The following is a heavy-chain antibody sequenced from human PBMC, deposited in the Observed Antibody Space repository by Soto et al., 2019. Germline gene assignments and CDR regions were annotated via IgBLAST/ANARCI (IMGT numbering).Heavy chain of an antibody. V-gene: IGHV4-59*01. D-gene: IGHD2-15*01. CDR1: GGSISSYY. J-gene: IGHJ6*02. CDR2: IYYSGST. CDR3: ARDNYCSGGSCYSWDYYGMDV. Sequence: SETLSLTCTVSGGSISSYYWSWIRQPPGKGLEWIGYIYYSGSTNYNPSLKSRVTISVDTSKNRFSLKLSSVTAADTAVYYCARDNYCSGGSCYSWDYYGMDVWGQGTTVTVSS.